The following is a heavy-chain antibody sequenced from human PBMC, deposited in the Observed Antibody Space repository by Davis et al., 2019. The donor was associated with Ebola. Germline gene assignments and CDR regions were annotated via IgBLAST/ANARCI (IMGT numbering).Heavy chain of an antibody. J-gene: IGHJ6*02. CDR2: ISGSGGST. D-gene: IGHD1-1*01. CDR1: EFTFSSYG. CDR3: AKTTEGNYYYGMDV. Sequence: GESLKISCAASEFTFSSYGMTWVRQAPGKGLEWVSAISGSGGSTYYADSVKGRFTISRDNSKKTLYVQMNSLRAEDTAVYYCAKTTEGNYYYGMDVWGQGTTVTVSS. V-gene: IGHV3-23*01.